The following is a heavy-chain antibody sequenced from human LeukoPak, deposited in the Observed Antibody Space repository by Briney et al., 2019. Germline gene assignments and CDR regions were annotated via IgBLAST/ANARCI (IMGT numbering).Heavy chain of an antibody. Sequence: PSETLSLTCTVSGGSISSSSYYWGWIRQPQGKGLESIGSIYYSGSTYYNPSLKSRVTISVDTSKNQFSLKLSSVTVADTAVYYCARHVLSPAGASDWFDPWGQGTLVTVSS. CDR2: IYYSGST. V-gene: IGHV4-39*07. CDR1: GGSISSSSYY. J-gene: IGHJ5*02. D-gene: IGHD2-2*01. CDR3: ARHVLSPAGASDWFDP.